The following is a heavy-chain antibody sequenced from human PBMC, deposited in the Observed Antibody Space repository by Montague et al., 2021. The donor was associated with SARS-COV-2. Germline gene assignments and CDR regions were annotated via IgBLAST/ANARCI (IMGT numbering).Heavy chain of an antibody. V-gene: IGHV4-4*07. CDR3: ARGMAPEGRWFDS. CDR1: GGSISGYY. Sequence: SETLSLTCSVSGGSISGYYWSWVRQAAGKRLEWIGRIFVGASTDYNPSLMSRFSLSGDKSENQFSLKVTSVTAADTAIYYCARGMAPEGRWFDSWGHGMLVTVSS. D-gene: IGHD2-2*01. CDR2: IFVGAST. J-gene: IGHJ5*01.